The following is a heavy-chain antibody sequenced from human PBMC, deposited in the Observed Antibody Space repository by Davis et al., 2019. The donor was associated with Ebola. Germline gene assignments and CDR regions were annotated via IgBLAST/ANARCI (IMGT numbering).Heavy chain of an antibody. CDR3: AKDSSTVYQLLYLADYDFWSGLLDY. CDR1: GFSFSHYW. J-gene: IGHJ4*02. Sequence: GGSLRLSCAASGFSFSHYWMHWVRQATGKGLEWVSATGTTGDTYYPGSVRGRFTVSRDDATNSFYLQMDTLRVEDTAVYYCAKDSSTVYQLLYLADYDFWSGLLDYWGQGTLITVSS. V-gene: IGHV3-13*01. CDR2: TGTTGDT. D-gene: IGHD3-3*01.